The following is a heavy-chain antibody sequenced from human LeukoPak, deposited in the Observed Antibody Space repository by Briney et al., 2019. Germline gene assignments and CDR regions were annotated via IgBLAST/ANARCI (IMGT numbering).Heavy chain of an antibody. D-gene: IGHD3-9*01. CDR2: IYHSGST. V-gene: IGHV4-4*02. Sequence: SGTLSLTCAVSGGSISSSSWWSWVRQPPGKGLEWIGEIYHSGSTNYNPSLKSRVTISADQSKNQFSLKLNSVTAADTAVYYCARARIDWLLVFDYWGQGTLVTVSS. CDR3: ARARIDWLLVFDY. J-gene: IGHJ4*02. CDR1: GGSISSSSW.